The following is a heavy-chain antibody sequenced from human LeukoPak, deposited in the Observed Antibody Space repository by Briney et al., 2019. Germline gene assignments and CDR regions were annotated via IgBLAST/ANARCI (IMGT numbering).Heavy chain of an antibody. CDR3: AKDKSIAVAGTAEIDY. CDR2: ISYDGSNK. D-gene: IGHD6-19*01. Sequence: GGSLRLSCAASGFTFSSYGMHWVRRAPGKGLEWVTVISYDGSNKYYSHSVKGRFTISRDNSKNTLYLQMNSLRAEDTAVYYCAKDKSIAVAGTAEIDYWGQGTLVTVSS. V-gene: IGHV3-30*18. J-gene: IGHJ4*02. CDR1: GFTFSSYG.